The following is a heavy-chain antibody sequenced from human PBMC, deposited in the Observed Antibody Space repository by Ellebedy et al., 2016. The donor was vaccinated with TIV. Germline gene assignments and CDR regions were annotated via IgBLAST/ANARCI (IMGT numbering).Heavy chain of an antibody. D-gene: IGHD1-26*01. Sequence: GESLKISCAASGFTFSSYAMSWVRQAPGKGLEWVSAISGSGGSTYYADSVKGRFTISRDNSKNTLYLQMNSLRAEDTAVYYCAKEVFRMGGSFDYWGQGTLVTVSS. CDR2: ISGSGGST. CDR3: AKEVFRMGGSFDY. CDR1: GFTFSSYA. V-gene: IGHV3-23*01. J-gene: IGHJ4*02.